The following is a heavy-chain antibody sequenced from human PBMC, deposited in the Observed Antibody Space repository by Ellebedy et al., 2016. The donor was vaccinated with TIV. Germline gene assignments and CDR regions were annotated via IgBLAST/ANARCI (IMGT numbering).Heavy chain of an antibody. Sequence: AASVKVSCKASGYSFTSHGISWVRQAPGQGLEWMGIVNPSGGSTRYAQKFQGRVTMTRDTSTSTVYMELSSLRSDDTAVYYCARSLYCGGDCGGVYYYFAMDVWGQGTTVTVSS. CDR1: GYSFTSHG. CDR3: ARSLYCGGDCGGVYYYFAMDV. D-gene: IGHD2-21*02. J-gene: IGHJ6*02. CDR2: VNPSGGST. V-gene: IGHV1-46*01.